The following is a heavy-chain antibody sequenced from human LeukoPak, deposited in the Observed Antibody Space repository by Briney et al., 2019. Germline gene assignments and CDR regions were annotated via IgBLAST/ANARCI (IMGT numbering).Heavy chain of an antibody. CDR1: GFTFSNSA. CDR3: AKVSASYYMGYFDN. Sequence: GGSLRLSCAAAGFTFSNSAMSWVRQAPGKGLEWVSGINDRGDDTFYADSVKGRFTISRDNSKNTLFLQMNSLRVDDTAVYYCAKVSASYYMGYFDNWGQGTLVTVSS. CDR2: INDRGDDT. V-gene: IGHV3-23*01. D-gene: IGHD1-26*01. J-gene: IGHJ4*02.